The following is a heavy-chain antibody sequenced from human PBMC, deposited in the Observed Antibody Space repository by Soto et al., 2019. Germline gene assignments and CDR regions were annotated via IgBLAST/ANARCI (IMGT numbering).Heavy chain of an antibody. Sequence: EVQLVESGGGLVQPGESLRLSCVASGFTFSSHWMHWVRRTPGTGLACVARIKSDGTYRDYGDSVQGRFTISRDNAKNTLYLHMNNLRADDTAVYYGVRDSGAYNLDYWGQGTLVTVSS. D-gene: IGHD1-20*01. CDR1: GFTFSSHW. CDR2: IKSDGTYR. J-gene: IGHJ4*02. V-gene: IGHV3-74*01. CDR3: VRDSGAYNLDY.